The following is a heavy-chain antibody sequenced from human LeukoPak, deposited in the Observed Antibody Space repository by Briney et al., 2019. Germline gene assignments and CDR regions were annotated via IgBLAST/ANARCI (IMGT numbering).Heavy chain of an antibody. Sequence: GGSLRLSCAASGFTFSSYAMSWVRQAPGNGLEWVGRIKSKTDGGTTDYAAPVRGRFTISRDDSKNTLYLQMNSLKTEDTAVYYCTDLGVGMPGYWGQGTLVTVSS. J-gene: IGHJ4*02. CDR2: IKSKTDGGTT. D-gene: IGHD2-15*01. V-gene: IGHV3-15*01. CDR3: TDLGVGMPGY. CDR1: GFTFSSYA.